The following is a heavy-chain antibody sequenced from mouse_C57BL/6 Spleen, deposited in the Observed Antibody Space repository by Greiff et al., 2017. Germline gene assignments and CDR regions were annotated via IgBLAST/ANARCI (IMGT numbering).Heavy chain of an antibody. J-gene: IGHJ2*01. CDR1: GYSITSGYY. CDR3: AREGGDDFDY. CDR2: ISYDGSN. D-gene: IGHD3-3*01. V-gene: IGHV3-6*01. Sequence: EVKLQESGPGLVKPSQSLSLTCSVTGYSITSGYYWNWIRQFPGNKLEWMGYISYDGSNNYNPSLKNRISITRDTSKNQFFLKLNSVTTEDTATYYCAREGGDDFDYWGQGTTLTVSS.